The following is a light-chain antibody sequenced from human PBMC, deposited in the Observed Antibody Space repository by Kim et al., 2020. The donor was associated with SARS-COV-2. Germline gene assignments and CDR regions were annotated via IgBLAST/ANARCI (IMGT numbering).Light chain of an antibody. J-gene: IGLJ3*02. CDR2: EDT. Sequence: VSPGQTATITCSGDRLGDKYVFWYQQKSGQSPVLVIYEDTKWPSGIPERFSGSNSGNTATLTISGTQAVDEADYYCQAWDGSTAVFGGGTKVTVL. CDR3: QAWDGSTAV. V-gene: IGLV3-1*01. CDR1: RLGDKY.